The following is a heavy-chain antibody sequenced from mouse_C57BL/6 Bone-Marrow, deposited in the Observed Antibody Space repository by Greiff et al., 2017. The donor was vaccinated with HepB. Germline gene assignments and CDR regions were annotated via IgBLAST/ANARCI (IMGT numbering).Heavy chain of an antibody. V-gene: IGHV14-4*01. CDR2: IDPENGDT. CDR1: GFNIKDDY. J-gene: IGHJ2*01. CDR3: TTITTVVAEDD. Sequence: VQLQQSGAELVRPGASVKLSCTASGFNIKDDYMHWVKQRPEQGLEWIGWIDPENGDTEYASKFQGKATITADTSSNTAYLQLSSLTSEDTAVYYCTTITTVVAEDDWGQGTTLTVSS. D-gene: IGHD1-1*01.